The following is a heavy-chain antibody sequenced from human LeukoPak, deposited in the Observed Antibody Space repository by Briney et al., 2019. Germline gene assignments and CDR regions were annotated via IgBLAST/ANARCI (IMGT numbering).Heavy chain of an antibody. CDR2: INHSGST. CDR3: ARMAVAGSY. CDR1: GGSFSGYY. J-gene: IGHJ4*02. D-gene: IGHD6-19*01. V-gene: IGHV4-34*01. Sequence: XPSETLSLTCAVYGGSFSGYYWSWIRQPPGKGLEWIGEINHSGSTNYNTSLKSRVNISVDTSKNQFSLKLSSVTAADTAVYYCARMAVAGSYWGQGTLVTVSS.